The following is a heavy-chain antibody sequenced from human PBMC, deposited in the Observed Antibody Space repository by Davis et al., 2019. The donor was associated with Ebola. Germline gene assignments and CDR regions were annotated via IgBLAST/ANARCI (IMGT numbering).Heavy chain of an antibody. J-gene: IGHJ6*02. CDR1: GFTFSSYW. V-gene: IGHV3-23*01. CDR2: ISGSGGST. CDR3: ANTPHSSGWYPGGYYYGMDV. Sequence: GGSLRLSCAASGFTFSSYWMSWVRQAPGKGLEWVSAISGSGGSTYYADSVKGRFTISRDNSKNPLYLQMNSLRAEDTAVYYCANTPHSSGWYPGGYYYGMDVWGQGTTVTVSS. D-gene: IGHD6-19*01.